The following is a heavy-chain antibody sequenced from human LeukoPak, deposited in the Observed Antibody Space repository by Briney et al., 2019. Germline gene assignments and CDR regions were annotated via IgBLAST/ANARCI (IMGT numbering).Heavy chain of an antibody. CDR2: ISSSSNTI. CDR3: TPGYCTTTSCSHFFDY. V-gene: IGHV3-48*01. CDR1: GFTLINYS. D-gene: IGHD2-2*01. J-gene: IGHJ4*02. Sequence: GGSLRLSCAASGFTLINYSMKGVRQAPGGGGEGGSYISSSSNTIYYVDSVKGRYTIYRDNAKNSLFLQMNSLRAEDTAVYYCTPGYCTTTSCSHFFDYWGQDTLVTVSS.